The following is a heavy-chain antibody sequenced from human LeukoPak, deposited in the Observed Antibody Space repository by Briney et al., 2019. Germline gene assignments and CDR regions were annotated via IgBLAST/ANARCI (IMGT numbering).Heavy chain of an antibody. V-gene: IGHV3-11*01. CDR1: GFTFSDYY. Sequence: GGSLRLSCAASGFTFSDYYMGWIRQAPGKGLEWVSYISSSGSTIYYADSVKGRFTISRDNAKNSLYLQMNSLRAEDTAVYYCARDAYYYDSSGYYPYWGQGTLVTVSS. J-gene: IGHJ4*02. D-gene: IGHD3-22*01. CDR2: ISSSGSTI. CDR3: ARDAYYYDSSGYYPY.